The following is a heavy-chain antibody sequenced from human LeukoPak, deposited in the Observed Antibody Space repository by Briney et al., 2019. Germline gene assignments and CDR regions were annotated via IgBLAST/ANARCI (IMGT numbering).Heavy chain of an antibody. D-gene: IGHD6-25*01. Sequence: GGSLRLSCAASGFTFSSYSMNWVRQAPGKGLEWVSYISSSSSYTNYADSVKGRFTIYRDNAKNSLYLQMNSLRAEDTSVYYCARDSRLRGAFDIWGQGTMVTVSS. V-gene: IGHV3-21*05. CDR2: ISSSSSYT. CDR3: ARDSRLRGAFDI. J-gene: IGHJ3*02. CDR1: GFTFSSYS.